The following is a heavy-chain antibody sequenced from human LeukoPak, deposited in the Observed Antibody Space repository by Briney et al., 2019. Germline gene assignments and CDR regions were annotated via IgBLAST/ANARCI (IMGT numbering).Heavy chain of an antibody. CDR3: ARDVATISNWFDP. Sequence: GGSLRLSCAASGFTFSSYWMSWVRQAPGKGLEWVANINQEGSEKYYVDSGKGRFTISRDNAKNSLYLQMNSLRAEDTAVYYCARDVATISNWFDPWGQGTLVTVSS. V-gene: IGHV3-7*01. CDR1: GFTFSSYW. D-gene: IGHD5-24*01. CDR2: INQEGSEK. J-gene: IGHJ5*02.